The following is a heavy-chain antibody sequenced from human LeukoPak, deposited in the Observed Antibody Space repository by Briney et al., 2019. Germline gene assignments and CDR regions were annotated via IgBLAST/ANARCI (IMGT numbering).Heavy chain of an antibody. V-gene: IGHV3-48*01. D-gene: IGHD3-10*01. CDR1: GFTFSSYS. CDR3: ARDATIYYYGSGSYSDY. J-gene: IGHJ4*02. CDR2: ISSSSSTI. Sequence: GGSLRLSCAASGFTFSSYSMNWVRQAPGKGLEWVSYISSSSSTIYYADSVKGRFTISRDNAKNSLYLQMNSLRAEDTAVYYCARDATIYYYGSGSYSDYWGQGTLVTVSS.